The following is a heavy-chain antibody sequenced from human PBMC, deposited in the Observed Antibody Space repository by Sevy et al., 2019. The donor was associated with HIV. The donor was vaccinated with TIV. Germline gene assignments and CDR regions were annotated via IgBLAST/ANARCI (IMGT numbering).Heavy chain of an antibody. J-gene: IGHJ4*02. CDR2: ISTSSSYI. CDR3: ARDEVGGSYWEFDY. Sequence: GGSLRLSCAASGFTFSSYSMNWVRQAPGKGLEWVSSISTSSSYIYYADSVKGRFTISRDNAKNSRYMQMNSLRAEDTAVYYCARDEVGGSYWEFDYWGQGTLVTVSS. D-gene: IGHD1-26*01. V-gene: IGHV3-21*01. CDR1: GFTFSSYS.